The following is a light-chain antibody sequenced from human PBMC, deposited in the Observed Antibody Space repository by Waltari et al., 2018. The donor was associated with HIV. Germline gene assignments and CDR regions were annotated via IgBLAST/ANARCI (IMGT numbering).Light chain of an antibody. V-gene: IGKV1-5*03. CDR1: QSISSW. CDR3: QQYDSYSWT. CDR2: KAS. Sequence: DIQMSQSPSTLSASAGDRVTITCRASQSISSWLAWYQQKPGKAPKLLIYKASSLKSGVPSRFSGSGSGTEFTLTISSLQPDDFATYYCQQYDSYSWTFGQGTKVELK. J-gene: IGKJ1*01.